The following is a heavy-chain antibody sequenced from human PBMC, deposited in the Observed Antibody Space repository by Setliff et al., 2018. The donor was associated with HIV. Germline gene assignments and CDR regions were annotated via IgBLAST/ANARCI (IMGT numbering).Heavy chain of an antibody. V-gene: IGHV3-23*01. D-gene: IGHD6-19*01. CDR2: MSGSTGDT. CDR1: GFTFNSYA. J-gene: IGHJ4*02. Sequence: PGGSLRLSCAASGFTFNSYAMSWVRQAPGKGLEWVATMSGSTGDTYYADSVKGRFTISRDNSKNTLSLQMNSLGAEDTAVYYCARDPPSSGWYRADYWGQGTLVTSPQ. CDR3: ARDPPSSGWYRADY.